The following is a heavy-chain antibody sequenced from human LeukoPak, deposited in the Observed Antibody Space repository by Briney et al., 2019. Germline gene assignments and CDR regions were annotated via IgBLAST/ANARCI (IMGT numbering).Heavy chain of an antibody. V-gene: IGHV3-48*03. J-gene: IGHJ4*02. D-gene: IGHD4/OR15-4a*01. CDR3: ARADYPDY. CDR1: GFTFSSFE. CDR2: ISTSGSTQ. Sequence: QPGGSLRLSCAASGFTFSSFEMNWVRQAPGKGLEWVSYISTSGSTQYYADSVKGRFTISRDNAKNSLFLQMKSLRAEDTAVYYCARADYPDYWGQGTLVTVSS.